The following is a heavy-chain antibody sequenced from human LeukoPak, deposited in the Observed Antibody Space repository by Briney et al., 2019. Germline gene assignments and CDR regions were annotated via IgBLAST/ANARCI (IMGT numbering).Heavy chain of an antibody. CDR2: IRFDGTKR. CDR3: AKGDYGDYDEPHYYFYYMEV. J-gene: IGHJ6*03. CDR1: GFTVSSNY. D-gene: IGHD4-17*01. V-gene: IGHV3-30*02. Sequence: GGSLRLSCAASGFTVSSNYMSWVRQAPGKGLEWVAFIRFDGTKRYYGNSVRGRFTISRDTSKNMMYLQMNSLRAEDTAVYYCAKGDYGDYDEPHYYFYYMEVWGKGTTVTVSS.